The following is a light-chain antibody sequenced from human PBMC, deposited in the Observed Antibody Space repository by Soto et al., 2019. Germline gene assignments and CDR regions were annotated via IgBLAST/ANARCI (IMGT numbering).Light chain of an antibody. Sequence: EVVLTQSPATLSLSPGERATLSCGASQSVGSNFLAWYQQKPGLAPRLLIYDASSRATGIPDRFSGSGSGTDFTLTISRLEPEDSAVYYWHQYCGSSRAFGQGTRVEIK. V-gene: IGKV3D-20*01. J-gene: IGKJ1*01. CDR2: DAS. CDR1: QSVGSNF. CDR3: HQYCGSSRA.